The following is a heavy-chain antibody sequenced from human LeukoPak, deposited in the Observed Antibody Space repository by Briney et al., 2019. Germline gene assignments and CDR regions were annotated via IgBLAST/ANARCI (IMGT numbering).Heavy chain of an antibody. V-gene: IGHV1-69*05. Sequence: SVKVSCKASGGTFSSYAISWVRQAPGQGLEWMGGIIPIFGTANYAQKFQGRVTITTDESTSTAYMELSSLRSEDTAVYYCARTLRERYYYYYMDVWGKGTTVTVSS. CDR1: GGTFSSYA. J-gene: IGHJ6*03. CDR2: IIPIFGTA. D-gene: IGHD4-17*01. CDR3: ARTLRERYYYYYMDV.